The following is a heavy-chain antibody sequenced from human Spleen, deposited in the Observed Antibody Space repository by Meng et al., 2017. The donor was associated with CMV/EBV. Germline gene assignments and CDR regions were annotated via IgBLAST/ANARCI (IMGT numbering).Heavy chain of an antibody. D-gene: IGHD3-22*01. CDR2: MSGSGSSI. J-gene: IGHJ4*02. CDR1: GFTFSDYY. Sequence: GESLKISCVASGFTFSDYYISWIRQSPVKGLEWIAHMSGSGSSIFHADSVKGRFTISRDNAQKSLYLQMNSLRDEDTAVYYCARTTFPYDSFDYWGQGTLVTVSS. CDR3: ARTTFPYDSFDY. V-gene: IGHV3-11*01.